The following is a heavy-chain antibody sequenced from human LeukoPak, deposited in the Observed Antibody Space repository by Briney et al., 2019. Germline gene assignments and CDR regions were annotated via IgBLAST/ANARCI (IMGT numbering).Heavy chain of an antibody. V-gene: IGHV3-23*01. J-gene: IGHJ6*04. CDR1: GFTFSSYA. CDR3: AKMSGYCSGGSCYYYGMDV. Sequence: PGGSLRLSCAASGFTFSSYAMSWVRQAPGKGLEWVSAISGSGGSTYYADSVKGRFTISRDNSKNTMYLQMNSLRAEDTAVYYCAKMSGYCSGGSCYYYGMDVWGKGTTVTVSS. D-gene: IGHD2-15*01. CDR2: ISGSGGST.